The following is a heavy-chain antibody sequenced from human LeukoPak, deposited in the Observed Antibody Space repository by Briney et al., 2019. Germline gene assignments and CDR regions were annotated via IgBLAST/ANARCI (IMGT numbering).Heavy chain of an antibody. CDR3: ARGAQGY. Sequence: GGSLRLSCAASGLSFSSYWMNWVRQAPGKGLEWVANIKQDGSEKYYVDSVKGRFTISRDNAKNSLYLQMNSLRAEDTAVYYCARGAQGYWGQGTLVTVSS. CDR1: GLSFSSYW. CDR2: IKQDGSEK. J-gene: IGHJ4*02. V-gene: IGHV3-7*01.